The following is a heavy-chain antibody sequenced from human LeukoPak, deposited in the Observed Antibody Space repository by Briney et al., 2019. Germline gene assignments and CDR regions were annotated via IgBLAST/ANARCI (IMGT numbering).Heavy chain of an antibody. Sequence: GGSLRLSCAASGFTFSSYSMSWVRQAPGKGLEWVSVISGSGGSTYYADSVKGRFTISRDTSKNTLYLQMSSLRAKDTAVYYCAKNLEGDDYDFWSGYYSGGAFDIWGQGTMVTVSS. J-gene: IGHJ3*02. CDR1: GFTFSSYS. CDR3: AKNLEGDDYDFWSGYYSGGAFDI. V-gene: IGHV3-23*01. D-gene: IGHD3-3*01. CDR2: ISGSGGST.